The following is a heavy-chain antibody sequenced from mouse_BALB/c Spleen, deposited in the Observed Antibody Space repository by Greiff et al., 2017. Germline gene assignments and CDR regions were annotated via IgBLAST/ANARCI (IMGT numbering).Heavy chain of an antibody. D-gene: IGHD1-1*01. CDR3: AKGPLYYGSSWYFDV. J-gene: IGHJ1*01. CDR2: ISSGSSTI. CDR1: GFTFSSFG. V-gene: IGHV5-17*02. Sequence: DVMLVESGGGLVQPGGSRKLSCAASGFTFSSFGMHWVRQAPEKGLEWVAYISSGSSTIYYADTVKGRFTISRDNPKNTLFLQMTSLRSEDTAMYYCAKGPLYYGSSWYFDVWGAGTTVTVSS.